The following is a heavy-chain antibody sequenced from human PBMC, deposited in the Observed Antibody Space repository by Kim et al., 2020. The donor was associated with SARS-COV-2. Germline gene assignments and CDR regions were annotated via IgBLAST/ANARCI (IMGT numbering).Heavy chain of an antibody. D-gene: IGHD3-16*01. CDR2: ISSSGSTI. J-gene: IGHJ4*02. Sequence: GGSLRLSCAASGFTFSSYEMNWVRQAPGKGLEWVSYISSSGSTIYYADSVKGRFTISRDNAKNSLYLQMNSLRAEDTAVYYCSSSFRYDYGNFDYWGQGTLVTVSS. CDR1: GFTFSSYE. CDR3: SSSFRYDYGNFDY. V-gene: IGHV3-48*03.